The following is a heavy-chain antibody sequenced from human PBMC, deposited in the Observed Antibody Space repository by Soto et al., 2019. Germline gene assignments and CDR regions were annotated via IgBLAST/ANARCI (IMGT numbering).Heavy chain of an antibody. D-gene: IGHD1-20*01. Sequence: EASVKVSCKASGYTFTSYAMHWVRQAPGQRLEWMGWINAGNGNTRYSQKFQDRVTITTDTSASTAYMELSSLRSEDTAVYYCARGITLPTPLDYWGQGTLVTVSS. CDR2: INAGNGNT. CDR1: GYTFTSYA. CDR3: ARGITLPTPLDY. J-gene: IGHJ4*02. V-gene: IGHV1-3*01.